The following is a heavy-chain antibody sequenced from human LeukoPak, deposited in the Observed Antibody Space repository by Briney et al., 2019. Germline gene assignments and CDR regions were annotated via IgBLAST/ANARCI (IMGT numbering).Heavy chain of an antibody. Sequence: PSETLSLACTVSGGSISSSSYYWTSIRQSPGKGLEWIGSWYNNGTSYYNPSLQSRVTISLDTSKNQFSLKVTSVTAADTAVFYCASLGVGYYYFDFWGQGILVTVSS. CDR3: ASLGVGYYYFDF. V-gene: IGHV4-39*07. D-gene: IGHD3-3*01. J-gene: IGHJ4*02. CDR2: WYNNGTS. CDR1: GGSISSSSYY.